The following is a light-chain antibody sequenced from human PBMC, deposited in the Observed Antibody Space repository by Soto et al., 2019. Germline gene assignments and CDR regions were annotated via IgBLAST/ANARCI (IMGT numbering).Light chain of an antibody. J-gene: IGLJ1*01. V-gene: IGLV2-14*01. CDR3: SSYTSSSTYV. CDR2: EVS. CDR1: ISDVGGYNY. Sequence: QTALTQPASVSGSPGRSITISCTGTISDVGGYNYVSRYQQHPGKAPKLMIYEVSNRPSGVSNRFSGSKSGNTASLTISGLQAEDEADYYCSSYTSSSTYVFGTGTKVTVL.